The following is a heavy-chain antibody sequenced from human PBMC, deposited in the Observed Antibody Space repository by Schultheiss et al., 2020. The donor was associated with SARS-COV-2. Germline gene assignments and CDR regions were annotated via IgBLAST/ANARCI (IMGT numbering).Heavy chain of an antibody. J-gene: IGHJ6*02. V-gene: IGHV3-30*18. Sequence: GGSLRLSCAASGFTFSSYGMHWVRQAPGKGLEWVAVISYDGSNKYYADSVKGRFTISRDNSKNTLYLQMNSLRAEDTAVYYCAKGIAATLARYYYYGMDVWGQGTTVTVSS. CDR2: ISYDGSNK. CDR1: GFTFSSYG. D-gene: IGHD5-12*01. CDR3: AKGIAATLARYYYYGMDV.